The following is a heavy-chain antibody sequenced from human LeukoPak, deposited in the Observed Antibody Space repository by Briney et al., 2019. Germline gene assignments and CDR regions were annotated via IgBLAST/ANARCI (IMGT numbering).Heavy chain of an antibody. CDR2: ISSSSSYI. D-gene: IGHD2-15*01. J-gene: IGHJ5*02. CDR1: GFTFSSYS. CDR3: ARVAVGWFDP. V-gene: IGHV3-21*01. Sequence: AGGSLRLSXAASGFTFSSYSMNWVRQAPGKGLEWVSSISSSSSYIYYADSVKGRFTISRDNAKNSLYLQMNSLRAEDTAVYYCARVAVGWFDPWGQGTLVTVSS.